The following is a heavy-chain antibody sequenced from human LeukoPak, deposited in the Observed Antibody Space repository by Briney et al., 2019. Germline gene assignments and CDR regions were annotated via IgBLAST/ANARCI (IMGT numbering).Heavy chain of an antibody. CDR3: ARGSRYYDFWSGPQSQYYFDY. J-gene: IGHJ4*02. V-gene: IGHV4-61*02. CDR2: IYSSGST. CDR1: GGSISSGSYY. Sequence: SETLSLTCTVSGGSISSGSYYWSWIRQPAGKGLEWIGRIYSSGSTNYNPSLKSRVTISVDTSKNQFSLKLSSVTAADTAVYYCARGSRYYDFWSGPQSQYYFDYWGQGTLVTVSS. D-gene: IGHD3-3*01.